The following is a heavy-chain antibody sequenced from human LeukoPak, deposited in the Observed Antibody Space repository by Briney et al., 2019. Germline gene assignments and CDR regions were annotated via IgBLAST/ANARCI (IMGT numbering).Heavy chain of an antibody. V-gene: IGHV3-7*01. CDR1: GFTFSSYW. Sequence: PGGSLRLSCAVSGFTFSSYWMSWVRQAPGKGLEWVANIKQDGSEKYYVDSVKGRFTISRDNAKNSLYLQMNSLRAEDTAVYYCAREGIVVVTACDYWGQGTLVTVSS. J-gene: IGHJ4*02. D-gene: IGHD2-21*02. CDR2: IKQDGSEK. CDR3: AREGIVVVTACDY.